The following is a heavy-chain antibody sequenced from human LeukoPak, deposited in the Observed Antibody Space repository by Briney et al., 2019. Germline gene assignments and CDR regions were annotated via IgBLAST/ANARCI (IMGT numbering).Heavy chain of an antibody. CDR2: IWYDGTNQ. V-gene: IGHV3-33*06. CDR1: GFTFSRYG. D-gene: IGHD3-10*01. CDR3: AEDYGSGSGEYFDY. J-gene: IGHJ4*02. Sequence: GGSLRLSCAASGFTFSRYGMHWVRQAPGKGLEWVALIWYDGTNQYYADSVKGRFTISRDNSKNTLYLQMNSLRAEDTAVYYCAEDYGSGSGEYFDYWGQGTLVTVSS.